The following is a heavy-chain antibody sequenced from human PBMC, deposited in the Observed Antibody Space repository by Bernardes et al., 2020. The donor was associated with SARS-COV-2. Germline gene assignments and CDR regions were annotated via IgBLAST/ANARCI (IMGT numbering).Heavy chain of an antibody. CDR2: ISWNSGNI. CDR3: AKDTSPLYYYGSGSSPTFDY. D-gene: IGHD3-10*01. CDR1: GFTFDDYA. V-gene: IGHV3-9*01. Sequence: GGSLRLSCAASGFTFDDYAMHWVRQAPGKGLEWVSGISWNSGNIGYADSVKGRFTISRDNAKNSLYVQMNSLRAEDTALYYCAKDTSPLYYYGSGSSPTFDYWGQGTLVTVSS. J-gene: IGHJ4*02.